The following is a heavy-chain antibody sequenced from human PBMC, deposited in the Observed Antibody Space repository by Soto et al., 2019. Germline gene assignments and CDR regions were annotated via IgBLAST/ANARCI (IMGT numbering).Heavy chain of an antibody. J-gene: IGHJ4*02. CDR3: ARGRYGDY. CDR1: GYGFTTYG. Sequence: QVHLVQSGAEVKKPGASVKVSCKGSGYGFTTYGITWVRQAPGQGLEWMAWISAHNGNTNYAQKLQGRVTVTRDTSPSTAYMELRGLRSDDTAVYYCARGRYGDYWGQGALVTVSS. CDR2: ISAHNGNT. D-gene: IGHD1-1*01. V-gene: IGHV1-18*01.